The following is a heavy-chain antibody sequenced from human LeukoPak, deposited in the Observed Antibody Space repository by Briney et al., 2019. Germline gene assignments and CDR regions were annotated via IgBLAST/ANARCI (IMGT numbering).Heavy chain of an antibody. J-gene: IGHJ5*02. CDR3: ARIVVALGRCFDP. CDR1: GGSFSGYY. Sequence: PSETLSLTCAVYGGSFSGYYWSWIRQPPGKGLEWIGEINHSGSTNYNPSLKSRVTISVDTSKNQFSLKLSSVTAADTAVYYCARIVVALGRCFDPWGQGTLVTVSS. CDR2: INHSGST. V-gene: IGHV4-34*01. D-gene: IGHD3-22*01.